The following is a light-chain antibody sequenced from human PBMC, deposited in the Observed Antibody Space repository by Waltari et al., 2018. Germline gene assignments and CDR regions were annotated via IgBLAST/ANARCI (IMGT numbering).Light chain of an antibody. CDR3: QQYDGIPLA. J-gene: IGKJ4*01. V-gene: IGKV4-1*01. CDR2: WAA. CDR1: QSVLSNYDNKKY. Sequence: DILMTQSPDSLAVSLGDRATINCTSSQSVLSNYDNKKYLAWFHQKQGQHPKLLISWAATRESGVPDRCRGSGSGTDFTLTIRSLKAEDVVVYYCQQYDGIPLAFGGGTKVEIK.